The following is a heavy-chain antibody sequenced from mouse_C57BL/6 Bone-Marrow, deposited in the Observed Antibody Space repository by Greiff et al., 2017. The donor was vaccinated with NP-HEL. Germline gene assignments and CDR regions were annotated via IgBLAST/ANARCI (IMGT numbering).Heavy chain of an antibody. V-gene: IGHV5-6*01. CDR2: ISSGGSYT. CDR3: AVYYGSNPFAY. D-gene: IGHD1-1*01. Sequence: EVHLVESGGDLVKPGGSLKLSCAASGFTFSSYGMSWVRQTPDKRLEWVATISSGGSYTYYPDSVKGRFTISRDNAKNTLYLQMSSLKSEDTAMYYCAVYYGSNPFAYWGQGTLVTVSA. CDR1: GFTFSSYG. J-gene: IGHJ3*01.